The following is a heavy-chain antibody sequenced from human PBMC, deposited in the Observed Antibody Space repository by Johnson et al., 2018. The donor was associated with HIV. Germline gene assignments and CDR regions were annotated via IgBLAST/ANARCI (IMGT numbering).Heavy chain of an antibody. CDR3: ARDFSDYGDYGRCAFDI. Sequence: VQLVESGGGVVRPGGSLRLSCAASGFTFDYYGMSWVRQAPGKGLEWVSGINWNGGSTGYADSVKGRFTISRDNAKNSLYLQMNSLRAEDTALYYCARDFSDYGDYGRCAFDIWGQGTMVTVSS. CDR1: GFTFDYYG. D-gene: IGHD4-17*01. CDR2: INWNGGST. V-gene: IGHV3-20*04. J-gene: IGHJ3*02.